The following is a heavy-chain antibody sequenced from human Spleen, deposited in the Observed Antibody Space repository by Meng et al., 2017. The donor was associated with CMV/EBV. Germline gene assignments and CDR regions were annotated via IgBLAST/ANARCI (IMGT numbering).Heavy chain of an antibody. Sequence: QVQLVQSGAEVKKPGASVKVSCKASGYTFTSYGISWVRQAPEQGLEWVGWISAYSGNTNNAQKFQGRVTMTTETSTRTVYMELRSLRSDDTAVYYCARYDFGGGDWFDPWGQGTLVTVSS. CDR3: ARYDFGGGDWFDP. V-gene: IGHV1-18*01. CDR2: ISAYSGNT. J-gene: IGHJ5*02. D-gene: IGHD3-3*01. CDR1: GYTFTSYG.